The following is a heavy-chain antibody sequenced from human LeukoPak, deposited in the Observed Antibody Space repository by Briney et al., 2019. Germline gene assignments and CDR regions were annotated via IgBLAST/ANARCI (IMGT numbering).Heavy chain of an antibody. D-gene: IGHD2-15*01. J-gene: IGHJ4*02. CDR1: GYTFTGYY. V-gene: IGHV1-2*02. CDR3: ARVRCSGCSCSTYFDY. Sequence: SVRVSCKASGYTFTGYYMHWVRQAPGQGGEWRGWINPNSGGTNYAQKFQGRVTMTRDTSISTAYMELSRLRSDDTAVYYCARVRCSGCSCSTYFDYWGQGTLVTVSS. CDR2: INPNSGGT.